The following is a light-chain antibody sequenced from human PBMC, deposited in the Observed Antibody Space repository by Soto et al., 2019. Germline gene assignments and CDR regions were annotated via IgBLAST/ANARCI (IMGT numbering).Light chain of an antibody. CDR2: DVS. V-gene: IGLV2-14*03. CDR1: SSDVGGYNY. CDR3: SSYTSSSTVV. J-gene: IGLJ2*01. Sequence: QSALTQPASVSGSPGQSITISCTGTSSDVGGYNYVSWYQQHPGKAPKLMIYDVSNRPSGVSNRFSGSKSVNTASLTNSGLQAEDEADYYCSSYTSSSTVVFGGGTKLTVL.